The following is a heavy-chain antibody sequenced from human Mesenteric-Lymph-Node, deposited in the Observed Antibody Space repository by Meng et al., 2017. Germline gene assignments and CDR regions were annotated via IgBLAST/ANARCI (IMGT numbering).Heavy chain of an antibody. D-gene: IGHD2-21*02. CDR3: ARVGAYCGGDCYHPR. J-gene: IGHJ4*02. CDR2: IYYSGRT. V-gene: IGHV4-30-4*01. Sequence: QWRLQESGPGLVNPSKTPSLTCTVSGGSVSSGNNYWIWIRQPPGKGLEWIGYIYYSGRTYYNPSLESRVTMSVDTSKNQFSLNLNSVTAADTAVYYCARVGAYCGGDCYHPRWGQGTLVTVSS. CDR1: GGSVSSGNNY.